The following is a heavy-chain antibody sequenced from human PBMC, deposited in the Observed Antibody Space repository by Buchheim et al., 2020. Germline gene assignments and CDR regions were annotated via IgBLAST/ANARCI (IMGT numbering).Heavy chain of an antibody. CDR1: GFTFSSYG. Sequence: QVQLVESGGGVVQPGRSLRLSCAASGFTFSSYGMHWVRQAPGKGLEWVAVISYDGSNKYYADSVKGRFTISRDNSKNTLYLQMNSLRAEDTAVYYCARKRSSSAGRHFDYWGQGTL. CDR3: ARKRSSSAGRHFDY. V-gene: IGHV3-30*03. D-gene: IGHD6-6*01. CDR2: ISYDGSNK. J-gene: IGHJ4*02.